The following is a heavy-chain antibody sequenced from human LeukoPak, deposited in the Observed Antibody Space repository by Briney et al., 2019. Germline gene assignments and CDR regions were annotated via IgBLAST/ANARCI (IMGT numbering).Heavy chain of an antibody. D-gene: IGHD3-10*01. J-gene: IGHJ3*02. CDR3: ARVRMVRGVNAFDI. V-gene: IGHV4-34*01. Sequence: PSETLSLTCAVYGGSFSGYYWSWIRQPPGKGLEWVGEINHSGSTNYNPSLKSRVTISVDTSKNQFSLKLSSVTAADTAVYYCARVRMVRGVNAFDIWGQGTMVTVSS. CDR1: GGSFSGYY. CDR2: INHSGST.